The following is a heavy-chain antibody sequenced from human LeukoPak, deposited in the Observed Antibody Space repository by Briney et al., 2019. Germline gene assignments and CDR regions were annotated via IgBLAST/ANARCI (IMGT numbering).Heavy chain of an antibody. CDR2: VYYSGSA. Sequence: NPSETLSLTCTVSGGSISSYYWSWIRQPPGKGVEWIGYVYYSGSAHCNPSLKSRVTISVDTSKNQFSLKVSSVTAADTAIYYCAGGTYYYFDYWGQGTLVTVSS. J-gene: IGHJ4*02. V-gene: IGHV4-59*01. CDR3: AGGTYYYFDY. CDR1: GGSISSYY. D-gene: IGHD1-26*01.